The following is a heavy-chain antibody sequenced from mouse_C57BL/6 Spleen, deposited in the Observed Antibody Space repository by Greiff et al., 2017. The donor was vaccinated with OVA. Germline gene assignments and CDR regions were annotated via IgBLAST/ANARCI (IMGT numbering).Heavy chain of an antibody. Sequence: EVQLQQSGAELVRPGASVKLSCTASGFNIKDDYMHWVKQRPEQGLEWIGWIDPENGDTEYASKFQGKATITADTSSNTAYLQLSSLTSEDTAVYYCTTGGNYRYFDVWGTGTTVTVSS. V-gene: IGHV14-4*01. CDR1: GFNIKDDY. CDR2: IDPENGDT. J-gene: IGHJ1*03. D-gene: IGHD2-1*01. CDR3: TTGGNYRYFDV.